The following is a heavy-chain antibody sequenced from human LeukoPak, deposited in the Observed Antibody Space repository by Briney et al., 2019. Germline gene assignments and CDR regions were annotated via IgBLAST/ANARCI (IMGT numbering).Heavy chain of an antibody. J-gene: IGHJ4*02. CDR1: GGSISNYY. CDR3: ARASGGDGYNFDY. D-gene: IGHD5-24*01. V-gene: IGHV4-59*08. CDR2: IYSSGDT. Sequence: PSETLSLTCTVSGGSISNYYWSWIRQPPGKGLEWIGYIYSSGDTNYNPSLRGRVTISVDTSKLQFSLKLNSVTAADTAVYYCARASGGDGYNFDYWGQGTLVTVSS.